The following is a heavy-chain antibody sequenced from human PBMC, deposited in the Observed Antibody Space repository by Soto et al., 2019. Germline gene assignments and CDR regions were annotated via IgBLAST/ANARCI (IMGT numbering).Heavy chain of an antibody. D-gene: IGHD6-13*01. CDR3: GAGQYFSDY. Sequence: GGSLRLSWEVSGFTISSYGMHWVRQAPGKGLEWVALISYDGSDKYYADSVKGRFTISRDNSKNTLYLQMNSLRVEDTAVYYCGAGQYFSDYWGQGTLVTVSS. CDR1: GFTISSYG. CDR2: ISYDGSDK. V-gene: IGHV3-30*03. J-gene: IGHJ4*02.